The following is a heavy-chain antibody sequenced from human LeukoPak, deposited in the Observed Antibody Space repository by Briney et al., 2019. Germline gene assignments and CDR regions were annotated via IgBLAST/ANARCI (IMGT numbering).Heavy chain of an antibody. CDR1: GFTVSNNH. J-gene: IGHJ6*03. CDR3: ARVRPHPIIDV. Sequence: PGGSLRLSCAASGFTVSNNHMSRVRQAPGEGLEGVSVIYTGVSTYYADSVKGRFAISRDNSKNTLYLQMNSLRAEDTGVYYCARVRPHPIIDVWGKGTTVTVSS. CDR2: IYTGVST. D-gene: IGHD6-6*01. V-gene: IGHV3-53*01.